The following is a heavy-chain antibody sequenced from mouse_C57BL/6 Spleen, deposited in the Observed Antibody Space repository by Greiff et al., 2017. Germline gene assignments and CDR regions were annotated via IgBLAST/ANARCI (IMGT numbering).Heavy chain of an antibody. J-gene: IGHJ3*01. V-gene: IGHV1-82*01. CDR3: ARGVAQATGFAY. CDR2: IYPGDGDT. CDR1: GYAFSSSW. Sequence: VQLQQSGPELVKPGASVKISCKASGYAFSSSWMNWVKQRPGKGLEWIGRIYPGDGDTNYNGKFKGKATQTADKSSSTAYMHLSSLTSEDSAVYVCARGVAQATGFAYWGQGTLVTVSA. D-gene: IGHD3-2*02.